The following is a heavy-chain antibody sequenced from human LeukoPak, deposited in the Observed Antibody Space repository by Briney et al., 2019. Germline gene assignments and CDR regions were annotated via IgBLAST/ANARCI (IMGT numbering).Heavy chain of an antibody. Sequence: GGSLRLSCAASGFTFSSYGMHWIRQAPGKGLEWVAFIRYDGSNKYYADSVKGRFTISRDNSKNTLYLQMNSLRAEDTAVYYCAKVWSGSYLSGYWGQGTLVTVSS. CDR3: AKVWSGSYLSGY. D-gene: IGHD1-26*01. CDR2: IRYDGSNK. J-gene: IGHJ4*02. V-gene: IGHV3-30*02. CDR1: GFTFSSYG.